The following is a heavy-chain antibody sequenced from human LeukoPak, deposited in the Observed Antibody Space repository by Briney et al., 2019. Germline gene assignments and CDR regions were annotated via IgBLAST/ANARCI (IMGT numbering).Heavy chain of an antibody. J-gene: IGHJ4*02. CDR2: IYYSGST. Sequence: PSETLSLTCTVSGGSISSSSYYWGWIRQPPGKGLEWIGSIYYSGSTYYNPSLKSRVTISVDTSKNQFSLKPSSVTAADTAVYYCARHLWFGELFYYFDYWGQGTLVTVSS. D-gene: IGHD3-10*01. V-gene: IGHV4-39*01. CDR1: GGSISSSSYY. CDR3: ARHLWFGELFYYFDY.